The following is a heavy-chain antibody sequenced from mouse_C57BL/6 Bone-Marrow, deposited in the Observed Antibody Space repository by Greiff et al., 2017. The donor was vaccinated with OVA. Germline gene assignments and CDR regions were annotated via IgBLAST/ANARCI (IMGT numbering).Heavy chain of an antibody. V-gene: IGHV5-4*01. CDR2: ISDGGSYT. CDR1: GFTFSSYA. Sequence: EVQRVESGGGLVKPGGSLKLSCAASGFTFSSYAMSWVRQTPEKRLEWVATISDGGSYTYYPDNVKGRFTISRDNAKNNLYLQMSHLKSEDTAMYYCARGNDYDGYWYFDVWGTGTTVTVSS. CDR3: ARGNDYDGYWYFDV. D-gene: IGHD2-4*01. J-gene: IGHJ1*03.